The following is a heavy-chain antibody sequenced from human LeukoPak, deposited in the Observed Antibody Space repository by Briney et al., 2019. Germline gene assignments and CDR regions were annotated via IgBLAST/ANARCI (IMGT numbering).Heavy chain of an antibody. D-gene: IGHD4-11*01. CDR3: VRGLYSRDAGY. J-gene: IGHJ4*02. CDR1: GGSLSGYY. V-gene: IGHV4-34*01. Sequence: SETLSLTCDVYGGSLSGYYWSWIRQPPGKRLEWIGEINHGGHTNYNPSLTSRVAMSVDTSKNQFSLNLGSVTAADTAVYYCVRGLYSRDAGYWGQGTLVTVSS. CDR2: INHGGHT.